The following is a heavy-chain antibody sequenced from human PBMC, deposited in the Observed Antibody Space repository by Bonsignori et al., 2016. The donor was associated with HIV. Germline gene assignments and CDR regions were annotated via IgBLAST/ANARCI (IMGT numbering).Heavy chain of an antibody. CDR1: GGSFSGYY. D-gene: IGHD6-13*01. Sequence: SETLSLTCAVYGGSFSGYYWSWIRQPPGQGLEWIGEIKQSGSTKYNPSLKSRVTISVDTSKNQFSLKLSSVTAADTAVYYCARRMRALIAAAGIDYWGQGNPGHRLL. J-gene: IGHJ4*02. CDR2: IKQSGST. V-gene: IGHV4-34*01. CDR3: ARRMRALIAAAGIDY.